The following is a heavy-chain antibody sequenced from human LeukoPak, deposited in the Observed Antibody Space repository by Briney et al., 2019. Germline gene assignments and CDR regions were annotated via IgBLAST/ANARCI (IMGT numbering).Heavy chain of an antibody. J-gene: IGHJ4*02. CDR1: GYIFTSYG. Sequence: ASVKVSCKASGYIFTSYGISWVRQAPGQGLEWMGWISVYNGNTGYAQKFQGRVTMARNTSISTAYMELSSLRSEDTAVYYCARGGYSGSQHDYWGQGTLVTVSS. V-gene: IGHV1-8*02. CDR2: ISVYNGNT. CDR3: ARGGYSGSQHDY. D-gene: IGHD1-26*01.